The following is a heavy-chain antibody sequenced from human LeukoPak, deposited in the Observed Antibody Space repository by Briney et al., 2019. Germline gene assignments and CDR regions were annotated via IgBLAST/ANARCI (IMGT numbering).Heavy chain of an antibody. Sequence: GESLKISCAASGFSFSDYNMNWVRQAPGKGLEWVAYISSSSSTTHYADSVTGRFSISRDNAKSSLYLQMNSLRVEDTAVYYCARDLYSGSYYDFDYWGQGTLVTVSS. J-gene: IGHJ4*02. CDR1: GFSFSDYN. V-gene: IGHV3-48*01. D-gene: IGHD1-26*01. CDR2: ISSSSSTT. CDR3: ARDLYSGSYYDFDY.